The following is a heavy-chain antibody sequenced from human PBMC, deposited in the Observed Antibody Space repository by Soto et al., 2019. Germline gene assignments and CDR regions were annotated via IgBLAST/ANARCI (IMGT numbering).Heavy chain of an antibody. CDR1: GFTFSSYG. Sequence: GGSLRLSCAASGFTFSSYGMHWVRQAPGKGLEWVAVISYDGSNKYYADSVKGRFTISRDNSKNTLYLQMNSLRAEDTAVYYCARYDSSGYYWPYYYSGMDVWGQGTTVTVSS. V-gene: IGHV3-30*03. CDR2: ISYDGSNK. J-gene: IGHJ6*02. D-gene: IGHD3-22*01. CDR3: ARYDSSGYYWPYYYSGMDV.